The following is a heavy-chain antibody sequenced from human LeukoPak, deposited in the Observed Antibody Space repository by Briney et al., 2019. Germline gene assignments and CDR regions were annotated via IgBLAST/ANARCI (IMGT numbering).Heavy chain of an antibody. D-gene: IGHD3-16*01. J-gene: IGHJ6*02. Sequence: SETLSLTCTVSGGSISGYYWSWIRQSPGKGLEWIGYIYSGGSTSYNPSLKSRVTISVDTSKNQFSLKLSSVTAADTAVYYCARIWGNPTDYGMDVWGQGTTVTVSS. CDR3: ARIWGNPTDYGMDV. V-gene: IGHV4-59*08. CDR2: IYSGGST. CDR1: GGSISGYY.